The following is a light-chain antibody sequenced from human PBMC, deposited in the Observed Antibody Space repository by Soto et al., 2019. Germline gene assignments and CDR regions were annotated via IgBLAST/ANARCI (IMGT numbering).Light chain of an antibody. CDR1: QSVSSN. V-gene: IGKV3-15*01. CDR3: QKYNNWRT. Sequence: EIVMTQSPATLSVSPGERATLSCRASQSVSSNLAWYQQKPGQAPRLLIYGASTRATGIPARFSGSGSGTEFTLSSSSLQSEDFEVYYCQKYNNWRTFGQGTKVEIK. CDR2: GAS. J-gene: IGKJ1*01.